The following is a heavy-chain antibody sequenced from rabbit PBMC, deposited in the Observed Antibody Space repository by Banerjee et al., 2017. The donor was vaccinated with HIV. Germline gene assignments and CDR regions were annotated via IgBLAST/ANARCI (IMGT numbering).Heavy chain of an antibody. CDR3: AREDHFGYGYFL. D-gene: IGHD6-1*01. J-gene: IGHJ6*01. CDR2: MDTGSGRI. Sequence: QSLEESGGDLVKPGASLTLTCTASGFSFSSGYYMCWVRQAPGKGLEWIGCMDTGSGRIYYASWAKGRFTISKTSSTTVTLQMTSLTAADTATYFCAREDHFGYGYFLWGPGTLVTVS. V-gene: IGHV1S40*01. CDR1: GFSFSSGYY.